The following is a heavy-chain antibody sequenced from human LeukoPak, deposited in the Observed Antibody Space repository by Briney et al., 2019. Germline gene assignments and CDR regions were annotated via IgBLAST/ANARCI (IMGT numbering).Heavy chain of an antibody. V-gene: IGHV4-34*01. Sequence: ASETLSLTCAVYGGSFSGYYWSWIRQPPGKGLEWIGEINHSGSTNYNPSLKSRVTISVDTSKNQFSLKLSSVTAADTAVYYCARGRAYYDFWSGYYPRWFDPWGQGTLVTVSS. CDR3: ARGRAYYDFWSGYYPRWFDP. CDR1: GGSFSGYY. CDR2: INHSGST. D-gene: IGHD3-3*01. J-gene: IGHJ5*02.